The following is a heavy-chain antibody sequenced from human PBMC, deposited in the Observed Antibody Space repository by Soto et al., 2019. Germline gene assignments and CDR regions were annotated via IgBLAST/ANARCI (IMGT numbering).Heavy chain of an antibody. Sequence: QVQLVQSGAEVKKPGSSVKVSCKASGGTLSSYAISWVRQAPGQGLEWMGGIIPIFGTANYAQKCQGRVTITADEDPTTAYKEVSSLRSEDPAVYYCAKGLNDCYEGSGRDGVDYWGQGTLVPVSS. CDR1: GGTLSSYA. D-gene: IGHD3-22*01. CDR3: AKGLNDCYEGSGRDGVDY. J-gene: IGHJ4*02. CDR2: IIPIFGTA. V-gene: IGHV1-69*01.